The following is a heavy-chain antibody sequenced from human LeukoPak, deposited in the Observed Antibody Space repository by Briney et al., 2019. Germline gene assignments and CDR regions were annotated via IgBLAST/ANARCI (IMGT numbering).Heavy chain of an antibody. J-gene: IGHJ4*02. D-gene: IGHD6-19*01. CDR3: ARGAGWYDY. Sequence: SETLSLTCAVSGGSISSHYWSWLRQPPGEGLEWIAYIPYTGRTNYNPSLKGRVTLSVDTSNSQFSLNLNSVTAADTAVYYCARGAGWYDYWGQGTLVTVSS. CDR2: IPYTGRT. CDR1: GGSISSHY. V-gene: IGHV4-59*11.